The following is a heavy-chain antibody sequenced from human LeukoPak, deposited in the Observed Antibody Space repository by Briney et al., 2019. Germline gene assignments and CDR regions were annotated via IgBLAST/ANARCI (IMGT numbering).Heavy chain of an antibody. D-gene: IGHD4-17*01. CDR1: GFTFSSYS. V-gene: IGHV3-48*01. CDR2: IGSSSSTI. J-gene: IGHJ4*02. CDR3: ASFTVTTRILEGTLVDY. Sequence: GGSLRLSCAASGFTFSSYSMNWVRQAPGKGLEWVSYIGSSSSTIYCADSVKGRFTISRDNAKNSLYLQMNSLRAEDTAVYYCASFTVTTRILEGTLVDYWGQGTLVTVSS.